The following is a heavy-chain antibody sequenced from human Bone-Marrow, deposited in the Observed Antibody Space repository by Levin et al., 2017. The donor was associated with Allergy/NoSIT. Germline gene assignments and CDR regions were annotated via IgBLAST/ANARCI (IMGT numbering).Heavy chain of an antibody. CDR3: GHLPYDNIGYCWGAFDY. CDR2: IYGDGDK. CDR1: GFSLATSVEG. Sequence: NESGPTLVKPTQTLTLTCTFSGFSLATSVEGVGWVRQPPGKALEWLALIYGDGDKRYSPILKNRLNISKDVFRNHVVLTLADMDPIDTATYFCGHLPYDNIGYCWGAFDYWRPGSLVTVSS. D-gene: IGHD2-21*01. V-gene: IGHV2-5*02. J-gene: IGHJ4*02.